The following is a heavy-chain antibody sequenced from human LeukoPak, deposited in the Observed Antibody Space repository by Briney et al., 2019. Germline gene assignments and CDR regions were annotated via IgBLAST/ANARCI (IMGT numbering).Heavy chain of an antibody. D-gene: IGHD3/OR15-3a*01. V-gene: IGHV4-34*01. CDR2: INHSGST. Sequence: SETLSLTCAVYGGSFSGYYWSWIRQPPGKGLEWIGEINHSGSTNYNPSLKSRVTISVDTSKNQFSLKLSSVTAADTAVYYCARQEIGLRSFDPWGQGTLVTVSS. J-gene: IGHJ5*02. CDR1: GGSFSGYY. CDR3: ARQEIGLRSFDP.